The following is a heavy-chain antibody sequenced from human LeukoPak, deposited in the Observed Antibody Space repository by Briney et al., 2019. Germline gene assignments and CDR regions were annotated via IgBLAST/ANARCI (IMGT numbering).Heavy chain of an antibody. J-gene: IGHJ4*02. Sequence: PGGSLRLSCAASGFTFSSYAMSWVRKAPGKGLEWVSAISGSGGSTYYADSVKGRFTISRDNSQHTLYLQMNSLSVEDTAVYYCVRERGNWGLDEWGQGTLVSVSS. CDR2: ISGSGGST. CDR3: VRERGNWGLDE. D-gene: IGHD7-27*01. V-gene: IGHV3-23*01. CDR1: GFTFSSYA.